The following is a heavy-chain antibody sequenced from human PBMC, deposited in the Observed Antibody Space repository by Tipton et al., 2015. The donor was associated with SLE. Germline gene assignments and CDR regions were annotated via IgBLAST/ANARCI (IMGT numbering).Heavy chain of an antibody. V-gene: IGHV4-59*12. CDR2: IYYSGST. Sequence: GLVKPSETLSLTCTVSGGSISSYYWSWIRQPPGKGLEWIGYIYYSGSTNYNPSLKSRVTISVDKSKNQFSPKLSSVTAADTAVYYCAKVGATPSYFDYWGQGTLVTVSS. CDR3: AKVGATPSYFDY. CDR1: GGSISSYY. J-gene: IGHJ4*02. D-gene: IGHD1-26*01.